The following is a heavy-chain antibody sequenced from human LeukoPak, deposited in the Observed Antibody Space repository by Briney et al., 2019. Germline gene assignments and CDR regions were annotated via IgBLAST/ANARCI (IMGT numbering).Heavy chain of an antibody. Sequence: GGSLRLSCAASGFTFSNYAMSWVRQAPWKGLEWLSAISGSGGGTYHADSVKGRFTISRDNSKNTLYLQMNSLRVEDTAVYYCAKPASGATLRGAFDIWGQGTMVTVSS. CDR2: ISGSGGGT. V-gene: IGHV3-23*01. D-gene: IGHD1-26*01. CDR3: AKPASGATLRGAFDI. CDR1: GFTFSNYA. J-gene: IGHJ3*02.